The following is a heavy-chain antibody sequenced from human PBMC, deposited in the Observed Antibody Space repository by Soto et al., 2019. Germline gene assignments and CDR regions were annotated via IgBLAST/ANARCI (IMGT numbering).Heavy chain of an antibody. Sequence: EVQLLESGGGLVQPGGSLRLSCAASGFTFSSYAMSWVRQAPGKGLEWVSAISGSGGSTYYADSVKGRFTISRDNSKNTLYLQMNSLRDEDTAVYYCAKGQQLAFYYMDVWGKGTTVTVSS. CDR1: GFTFSSYA. D-gene: IGHD6-6*01. CDR2: ISGSGGST. V-gene: IGHV3-23*01. CDR3: AKGQQLAFYYMDV. J-gene: IGHJ6*03.